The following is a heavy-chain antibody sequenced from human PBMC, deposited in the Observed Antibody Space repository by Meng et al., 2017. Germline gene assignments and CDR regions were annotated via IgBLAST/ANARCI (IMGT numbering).Heavy chain of an antibody. D-gene: IGHD5-12*01. V-gene: IGHV4-31*03. CDR1: GGSTSRGGDH. Sequence: QVQVTEAGPGLGKLVQTLSLTRTVSGGSTSRGGDHWGWIRQHPGKGLEWIGYIYYSGSTYYNPSLKSRVTISVDTSKNQFSLKLSSVTAADTAVYYCASKGGLSTYNWFDPWGQGTLVTVSS. CDR2: IYYSGST. CDR3: ASKGGLSTYNWFDP. J-gene: IGHJ5*02.